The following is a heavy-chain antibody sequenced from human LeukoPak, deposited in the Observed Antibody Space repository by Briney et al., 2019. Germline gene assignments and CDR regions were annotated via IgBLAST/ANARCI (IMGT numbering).Heavy chain of an antibody. Sequence: PSETLPLTCTVSGGSISSYYWSWIRQPPGKGLEWIGYIYTSGSTNYNPSLKSRVTISVDTSKNQFSLKLSSVTAADTAVYYCARLSGYVRGFYYYYMDVWGKGTTVTVSS. CDR1: GGSISSYY. V-gene: IGHV4-4*09. CDR2: IYTSGST. J-gene: IGHJ6*03. D-gene: IGHD5-12*01. CDR3: ARLSGYVRGFYYYYMDV.